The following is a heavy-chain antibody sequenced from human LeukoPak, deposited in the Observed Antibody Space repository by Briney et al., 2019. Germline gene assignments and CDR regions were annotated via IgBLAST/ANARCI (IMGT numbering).Heavy chain of an antibody. D-gene: IGHD6-19*01. CDR2: VYYSGST. CDR3: AREEAVAGLGY. J-gene: IGHJ4*02. CDR1: GGSISSSSYY. V-gene: IGHV4-39*07. Sequence: SETLSLTCTVSGGSISSSSYYWAWIRRPPGKGLEWIGSVYYSGSTNYNPSLKSRVTISVDTSKNQFSLKLSSVTAADTAVYYCAREEAVAGLGYWGQGTLVTVSS.